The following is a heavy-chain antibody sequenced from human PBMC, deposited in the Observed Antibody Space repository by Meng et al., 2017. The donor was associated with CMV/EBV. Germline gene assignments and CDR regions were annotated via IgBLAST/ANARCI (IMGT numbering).Heavy chain of an antibody. CDR3: ARGRGFFSSTSCYSRYYYYYGMDV. Sequence: SETLSLTCAVYGGSFSGYYWSWIRQPPGKGLEWIGEINHSGSTNYNPSLKSRVPISVDTSKNQFSLKLSSVTAADTAVYYCARGRGFFSSTSCYSRYYYYYGMDVWGQGTTVTVSS. CDR2: INHSGST. D-gene: IGHD2-2*01. J-gene: IGHJ6*02. CDR1: GGSFSGYY. V-gene: IGHV4-34*01.